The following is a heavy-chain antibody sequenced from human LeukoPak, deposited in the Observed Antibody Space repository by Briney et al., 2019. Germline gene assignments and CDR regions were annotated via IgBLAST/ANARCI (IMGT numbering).Heavy chain of an antibody. J-gene: IGHJ3*02. CDR2: IYPGDSDT. Sequence: GESLKISCKGSGYSFTSYWIGWVRQMPGKGLEWMGIIYPGDSDTRYSPSFQGQVTISADKSISTAYLQWSSLKASDTAMYYCARPQTGVTMIDAFDIWGQGTMVTVSS. D-gene: IGHD4-23*01. CDR3: ARPQTGVTMIDAFDI. V-gene: IGHV5-51*01. CDR1: GYSFTSYW.